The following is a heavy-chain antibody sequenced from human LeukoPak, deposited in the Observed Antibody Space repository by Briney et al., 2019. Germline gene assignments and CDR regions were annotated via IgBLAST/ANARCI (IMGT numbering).Heavy chain of an antibody. CDR3: ARDLYGGYDYGFDY. CDR2: ISSSSRYI. CDR1: GFTFSNYN. V-gene: IGHV3-21*01. D-gene: IGHD5-12*01. J-gene: IGHJ4*02. Sequence: VKPGGSLRLSCAASGFTFSNYNMNWVRQAPGKGLEWVSSISSSSRYIFSAESVKGRFTISRDNAKNSLYLQMNSLRAEDTAVYYCARDLYGGYDYGFDYWGQGTLVTVSS.